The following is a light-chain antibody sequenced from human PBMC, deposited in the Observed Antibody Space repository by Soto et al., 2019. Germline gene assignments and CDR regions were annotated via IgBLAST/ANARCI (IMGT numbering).Light chain of an antibody. Sequence: QSALTQPASVSGSPGQSITISCTGTSSDVGGYNYVSWYQQPPDKAPKLMIYDVTNRPSGVSDRFSGSKSGNTASLTISGLRPEDEADYYCSSYSTSTTPSYVFGTGTKVTVL. J-gene: IGLJ1*01. CDR3: SSYSTSTTPSYV. CDR1: SSDVGGYNY. V-gene: IGLV2-14*01. CDR2: DVT.